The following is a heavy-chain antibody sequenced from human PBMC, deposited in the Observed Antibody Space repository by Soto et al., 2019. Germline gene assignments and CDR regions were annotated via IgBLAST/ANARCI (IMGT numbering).Heavy chain of an antibody. J-gene: IGHJ4*02. V-gene: IGHV3-33*01. CDR1: GFTFSSYG. D-gene: IGHD4-17*01. CDR3: ARDSGRSYGDPGYFDY. CDR2: IWYDGSNK. Sequence: QVRLVESGGGVVQPGRSLRLSCAASGFTFSSYGMHWVRQAPGKGLEWVAVIWYDGSNKYYADSVKGRFTISRDNSKNTLYLQMNSLRAEDTAVYYCARDSGRSYGDPGYFDYWGQGTLVTVSS.